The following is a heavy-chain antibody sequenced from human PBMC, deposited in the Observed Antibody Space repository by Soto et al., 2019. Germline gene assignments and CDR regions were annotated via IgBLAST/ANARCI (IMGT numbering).Heavy chain of an antibody. CDR3: ATSLLWFGELRS. D-gene: IGHD3-10*01. Sequence: EVQLVESGGGLVQPGGSLRLSCAASGITVSASYMSWVRQAPGKGLEWVSLTYSGGATYYADSVKGRFSISRDNFNNTVYLQMNSLRAEDSAMYYCATSLLWFGELRSWVQGTLVTVSS. V-gene: IGHV3-66*01. J-gene: IGHJ5*02. CDR1: GITVSASY. CDR2: TYSGGAT.